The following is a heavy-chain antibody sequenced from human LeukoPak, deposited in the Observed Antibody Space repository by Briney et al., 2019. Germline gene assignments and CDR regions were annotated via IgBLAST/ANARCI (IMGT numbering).Heavy chain of an antibody. CDR1: GFTFSSYA. D-gene: IGHD2-2*01. Sequence: GGSLRLSCAASGFTFSSYAMSWVRQAPGKGLEWVSAISGSGGSTYYADSVKGRFTISRDNSKNTLYLQMNSLRAEDTAVYYCAKDFELRAVVPADDAFDIWGQGTMVTVSS. V-gene: IGHV3-23*01. J-gene: IGHJ3*02. CDR3: AKDFELRAVVPADDAFDI. CDR2: ISGSGGST.